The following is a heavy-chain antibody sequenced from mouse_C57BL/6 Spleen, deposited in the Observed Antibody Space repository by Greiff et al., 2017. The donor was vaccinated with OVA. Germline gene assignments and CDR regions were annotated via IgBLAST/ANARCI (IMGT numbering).Heavy chain of an antibody. J-gene: IGHJ2*01. V-gene: IGHV1-72*01. CDR2: IDPTSGGT. D-gene: IGHD1-1*01. CDR1: GYTFTSYW. CDR3: AREATVVATPFDY. Sequence: QVQLQQPGAELVKPGASVKLSCKASGYTFTSYWMHWVKQRPGRGLEWIGRIDPTSGGTKYNEKFKSKATLTVDKPSSTAYMQLSSLTSEDSAVYYCAREATVVATPFDYWGQGTTLTVSS.